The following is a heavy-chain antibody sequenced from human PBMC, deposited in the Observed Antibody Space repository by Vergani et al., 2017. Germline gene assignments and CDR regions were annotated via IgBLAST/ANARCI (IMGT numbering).Heavy chain of an antibody. J-gene: IGHJ6*02. V-gene: IGHV1-69-2*01. D-gene: IGHD4-17*01. CDR2: VDPEDGET. Sequence: EVQLVQSGAEVKKPGATMKISCKVSGYTFTDHYMHWVKQAPGKGLEWMGLVDPEDGETIYAEKFKGRVTIAADKSTDTAHLELSSLRSEDTAGYYCATPQTVTTGGMEVWGQGTTVIGSS. CDR1: GYTFTDHY. CDR3: ATPQTVTTGGMEV.